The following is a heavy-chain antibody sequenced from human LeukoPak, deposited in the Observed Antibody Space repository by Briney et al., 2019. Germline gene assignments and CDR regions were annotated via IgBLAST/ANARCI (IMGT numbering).Heavy chain of an antibody. V-gene: IGHV3-9*01. CDR1: GFTFDDYV. Sequence: GGSLRLSCAASGFTFDDYVMHWVRQAPGKGLEWVSGISWNSGSIGYADSVKGRFTISRDNAKNSLYLQMNSLRAEDTALYYCAKDTSSSGYWYFDLWGRGTLVTVSS. CDR3: AKDTSSSGYWYFDL. D-gene: IGHD6-25*01. J-gene: IGHJ2*01. CDR2: ISWNSGSI.